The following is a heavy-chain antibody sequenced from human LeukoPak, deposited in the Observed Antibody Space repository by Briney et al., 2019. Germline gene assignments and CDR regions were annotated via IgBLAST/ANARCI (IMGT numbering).Heavy chain of an antibody. CDR3: ARARGDYYDSSGYYSAFDY. CDR1: GGPFSGYY. J-gene: IGHJ4*02. CDR2: INHSGSA. D-gene: IGHD3-22*01. Sequence: SETLSLTCAVYGGPFSGYYWSWIRQPPGKGLEWIGEINHSGSANYNPSLKSRVTISVDMSKNKFSLKLNSVTAADSAVYYCARARGDYYDSSGYYSAFDYWGQGTLVTVSS. V-gene: IGHV4-34*01.